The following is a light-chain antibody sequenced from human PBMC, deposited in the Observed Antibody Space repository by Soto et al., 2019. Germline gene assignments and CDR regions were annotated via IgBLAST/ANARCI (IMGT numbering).Light chain of an antibody. J-gene: IGLJ2*01. V-gene: IGLV4-69*01. CDR2: LKSDGSH. Sequence: QPVLTQSPSASASLGASVKLTCTLSSGHNSYAIAWHQQQPEKGPRFLMKLKSDGSHSKGDGIPDRFSGSSSGAERYLTISSLPSEDEADYYCQTWGSGIRVVFGGGTKLTVL. CDR3: QTWGSGIRVV. CDR1: SGHNSYA.